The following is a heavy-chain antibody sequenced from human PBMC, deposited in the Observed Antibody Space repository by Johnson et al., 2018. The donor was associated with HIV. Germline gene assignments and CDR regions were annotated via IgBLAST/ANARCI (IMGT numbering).Heavy chain of an antibody. CDR1: GFTFSSYA. D-gene: IGHD3-10*01. J-gene: IGHJ3*02. CDR3: AKALRIFGSGVKEAFDI. Sequence: VQLVESGGGVVQPGGSLRLSCAASGFTFSSYAMNWVRQAPGEGLEWVSGINWNGGSTGYADSVKGRFTISRDNAKNSLYLQMNSLRAEDTAVYYCAKALRIFGSGVKEAFDIWGQGTMVTVSS. CDR2: INWNGGST. V-gene: IGHV3-20*04.